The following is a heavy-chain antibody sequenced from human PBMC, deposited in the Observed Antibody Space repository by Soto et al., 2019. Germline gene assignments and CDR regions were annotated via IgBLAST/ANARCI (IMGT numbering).Heavy chain of an antibody. CDR1: GGSISSYY. Sequence: SETLSLTCSVSGGSISSYYWSWIRQPPGKGLEWIGYIYYSGSTHYNPSLKSRVTISVDTSKNQFSLKLSSVTAADTAVYYCAGLYSSSPFFNYWGQGTLVTVSS. CDR2: IYYSGST. CDR3: AGLYSSSPFFNY. V-gene: IGHV4-59*01. J-gene: IGHJ4*02. D-gene: IGHD6-6*01.